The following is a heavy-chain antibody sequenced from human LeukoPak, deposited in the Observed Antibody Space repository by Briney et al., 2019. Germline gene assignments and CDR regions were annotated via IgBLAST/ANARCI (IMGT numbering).Heavy chain of an antibody. CDR1: GFIFSSYG. J-gene: IGHJ4*02. CDR3: ARVEAWQWLADLDPSPFDY. V-gene: IGHV3-30*02. D-gene: IGHD6-19*01. Sequence: PGGSLRLSCAASGFIFSSYGMHWVRQAPAKGREWVAFIRYDGGNKYYADSVKARFTISRDNAKNSLYLQMDSLRAEDTAVYYCARVEAWQWLADLDPSPFDYWGQGTLVTVSS. CDR2: IRYDGGNK.